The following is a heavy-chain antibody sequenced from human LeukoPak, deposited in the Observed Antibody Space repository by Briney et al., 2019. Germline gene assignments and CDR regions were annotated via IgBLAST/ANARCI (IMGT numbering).Heavy chain of an antibody. J-gene: IGHJ4*02. V-gene: IGHV3-7*01. Sequence: GGSLRLSCAASGFTFRNHIISWIRQPPGKGLEWVANMRQDGSEKFYVDSVKGRFTISRDDAKNSLYLQMNSLRAEDTAVYYCARGVRYYDSSGYYYLYYFDYWGQGTLVTVSS. CDR1: GFTFRNHI. CDR3: ARGVRYYDSSGYYYLYYFDY. CDR2: MRQDGSEK. D-gene: IGHD3-22*01.